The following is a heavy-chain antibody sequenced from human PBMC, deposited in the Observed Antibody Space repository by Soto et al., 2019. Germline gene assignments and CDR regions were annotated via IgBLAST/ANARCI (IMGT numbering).Heavy chain of an antibody. CDR3: ARPADPYYHTSGCDY. Sequence: ASVKVSCKASGYTFTSYGISWVRQAPGQGLEWMGWISAYNGNTNYSQKLQGRVTMTTDTSTSTAYMELRSLRSDDTAVYYCARPADPYYHTSGCDYWGQGTLVPVSS. D-gene: IGHD3-22*01. CDR1: GYTFTSYG. J-gene: IGHJ4*02. CDR2: ISAYNGNT. V-gene: IGHV1-18*04.